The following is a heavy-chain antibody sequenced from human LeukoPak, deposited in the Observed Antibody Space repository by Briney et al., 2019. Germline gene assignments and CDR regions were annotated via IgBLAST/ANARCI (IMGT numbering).Heavy chain of an antibody. Sequence: SETLSLTCTVSGGSISSYYWGWIRQPPGKGLEWIGSMFYSGSTYYNPSLKSRVTISLDTSKNQFSLKLSSVTAADTAVYYCARRPGGYYYMDVWGKGTTVTVSS. D-gene: IGHD1-1*01. CDR3: ARRPGGYYYMDV. CDR1: GGSISSYY. V-gene: IGHV4-39*01. CDR2: MFYSGST. J-gene: IGHJ6*03.